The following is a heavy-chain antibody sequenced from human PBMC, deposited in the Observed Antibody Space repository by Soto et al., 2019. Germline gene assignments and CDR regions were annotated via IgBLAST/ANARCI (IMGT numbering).Heavy chain of an antibody. J-gene: IGHJ4*02. CDR3: ASSRGSPVPLDY. CDR1: GGCISSGGYS. Sequence: QLQLQESGSGLVKPSQTLSLTCAVSGGCISSGGYSWRWIRQRPGKGLEWIGYIYHSGSTYYNPSLKSRVTISVDRSKNQFSLKLSSVTAADTAVYYWASSRGSPVPLDYWGQGTLVTVSS. V-gene: IGHV4-30-2*01. D-gene: IGHD1-26*01. CDR2: IYHSGST.